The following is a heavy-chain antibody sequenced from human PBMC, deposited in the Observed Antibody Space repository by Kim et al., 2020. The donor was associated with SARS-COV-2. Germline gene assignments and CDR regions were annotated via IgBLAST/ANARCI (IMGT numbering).Heavy chain of an antibody. CDR3: ARSGALIVGATTGANYYFDY. Sequence: GGSLRLSCAAPGFTFSSYSMNWVRQAPGKGLEWVSSISSSSSYIYYADSVKGRFTISRDNAKNSLYLQMNSLRAEDTAVYYCARSGALIVGATTGANYYFDYWGQGTLVTVSS. CDR2: ISSSSSYI. J-gene: IGHJ4*02. V-gene: IGHV3-21*01. D-gene: IGHD1-26*01. CDR1: GFTFSSYS.